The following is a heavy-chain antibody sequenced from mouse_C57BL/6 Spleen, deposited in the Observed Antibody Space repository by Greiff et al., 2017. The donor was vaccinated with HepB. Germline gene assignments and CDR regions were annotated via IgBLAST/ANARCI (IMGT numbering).Heavy chain of an antibody. CDR3: ARWNYYGSSSGGRYFDV. CDR1: GYAFSSSW. CDR2: IYPGDGDT. V-gene: IGHV1-82*01. Sequence: QVQLQQSGPELVKPGASVKISCKTSGYAFSSSWMNWVKQRPGKGLEWIGRIYPGDGDTNYNGKFKGKATLTADKSSSTAYMQLSSLTSEDSAVYFCARWNYYGSSSGGRYFDVWGTGTTVTVSS. J-gene: IGHJ1*03. D-gene: IGHD1-1*01.